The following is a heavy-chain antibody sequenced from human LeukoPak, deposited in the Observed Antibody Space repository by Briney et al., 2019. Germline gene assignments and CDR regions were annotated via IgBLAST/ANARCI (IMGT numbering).Heavy chain of an antibody. V-gene: IGHV4-39*07. CDR2: INHSGST. D-gene: IGHD2-15*01. CDR1: GGSISGSSYY. CDR3: ARGLRGYCSGGSCYRLYYYYYMDV. J-gene: IGHJ6*03. Sequence: PSETLSLTCTVSGGSISGSSYYWSWIRQPPGKGLEWIGEINHSGSTNYNPSLKSRVTISVDTSKNQFSLKLSSVTAADTAVYYCARGLRGYCSGGSCYRLYYYYYMDVWGKGTTVTVSS.